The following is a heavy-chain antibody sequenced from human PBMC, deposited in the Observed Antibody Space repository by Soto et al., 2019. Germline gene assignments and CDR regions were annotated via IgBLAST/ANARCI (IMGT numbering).Heavy chain of an antibody. CDR3: ARWDFGGIVN. J-gene: IGHJ4*02. CDR2: IYNNGRST. CDR1: GGSVRFCY. V-gene: IGHV4-4*07. Sequence: SETLSVTCRVSGGSVRFCYWSWIRQPAGKGLEWIGRIYNNGRSTNYNPSLKSRVTMSVDTSTNQFSLKMRFVTAAETAVYYCARWDFGGIVNWGQGTLVTVS. D-gene: IGHD1-26*01.